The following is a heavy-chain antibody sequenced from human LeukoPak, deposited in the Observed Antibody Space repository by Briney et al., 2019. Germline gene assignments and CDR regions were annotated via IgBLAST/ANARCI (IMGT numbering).Heavy chain of an antibody. CDR2: ISAYNGNT. Sequence: ASVKVSCKASGYTFTSYGIIWVRQAPGQGLEWMGWISAYNGNTNYAQKLQGRVTMTTDTSTSTAYMELRSLRSDDTAVYYCASAYDSSGYSVFGAFDIWGQGTMVTVSS. CDR1: GYTFTSYG. V-gene: IGHV1-18*01. CDR3: ASAYDSSGYSVFGAFDI. J-gene: IGHJ3*02. D-gene: IGHD3-22*01.